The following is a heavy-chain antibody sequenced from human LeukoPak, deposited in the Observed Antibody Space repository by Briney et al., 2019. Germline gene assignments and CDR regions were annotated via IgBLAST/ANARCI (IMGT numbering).Heavy chain of an antibody. CDR1: GGTFSSYA. CDR2: IIPIFGTA. Sequence: ASVKVSCKASGGTFSSYAISWVRQAPGQGLEWMGGIIPIFGTANYAQKFQGRVTITADESTSTAYMELSSPRSEDTAVYYCARGRIAAAGTDYYGMDVWGQGTTVTVSS. V-gene: IGHV1-69*13. D-gene: IGHD6-13*01. J-gene: IGHJ6*02. CDR3: ARGRIAAAGTDYYGMDV.